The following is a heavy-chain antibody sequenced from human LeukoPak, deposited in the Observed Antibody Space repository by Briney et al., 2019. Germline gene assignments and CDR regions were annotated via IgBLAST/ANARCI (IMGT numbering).Heavy chain of an antibody. J-gene: IGHJ6*03. CDR1: GFIVSTNY. Sequence: GGSLRLSCAASGFIVSTNYMSWVRQALGKGLEWVSVLYSGGTTYYADSVKGRFTISRDNSKNTLYLQMNSLRVEDTAVYYCAKNRGAGSHYYYHMNVWGKGTTVTVSS. D-gene: IGHD1-26*01. CDR3: AKNRGAGSHYYYHMNV. V-gene: IGHV3-66*01. CDR2: LYSGGTT.